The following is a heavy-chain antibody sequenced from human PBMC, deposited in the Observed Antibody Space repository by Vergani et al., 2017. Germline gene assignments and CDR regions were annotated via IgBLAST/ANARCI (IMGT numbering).Heavy chain of an antibody. CDR2: ISYDGNKK. CDR1: GFPFSDYG. D-gene: IGHD1-1*01. Sequence: QVQVVESGGGEVQPGRSLRLSCSAAGFPFSDYGVHWVRQAPGKGLEWVSVISYDGNKKNYADSVKGRFTISRDNSKNTLYLEMNALRAEDTAVYYCARDFLTRVTTLDYYYMGVWGKGTTVTVSS. V-gene: IGHV3-30*03. J-gene: IGHJ6*03. CDR3: ARDFLTRVTTLDYYYMGV.